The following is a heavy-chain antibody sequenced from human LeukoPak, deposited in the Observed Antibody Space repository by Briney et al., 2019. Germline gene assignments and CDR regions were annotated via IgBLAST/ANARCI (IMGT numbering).Heavy chain of an antibody. J-gene: IGHJ2*01. CDR3: ARWIQLWLPDWYFDL. Sequence: TSQTLSLACTVSGGSISRYYRGWIRQPAGKGLEWIGRIYTSGSTNYNPSLKSRVTMSVDTSKNQFSLKLSSVTAADTAVYYCARWIQLWLPDWYFDLWGRGTLVTVSS. CDR1: GGSISRYY. CDR2: IYTSGST. V-gene: IGHV4-4*07. D-gene: IGHD5-18*01.